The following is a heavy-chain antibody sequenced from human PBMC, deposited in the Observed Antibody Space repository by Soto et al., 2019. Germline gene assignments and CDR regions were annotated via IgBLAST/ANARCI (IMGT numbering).Heavy chain of an antibody. CDR1: GGSISSYY. Sequence: PSETLSLTCTVSGGSISSYYWSWIRQPPGKGLEWIGYIYYSGSTNYNPSLKSRVTISVDTSKNQFSLKLSSVTAADTAVYYCARGRGQLVQDYYYYYGMDVWGQGTTVTVSS. J-gene: IGHJ6*02. CDR2: IYYSGST. CDR3: ARGRGQLVQDYYYYYGMDV. D-gene: IGHD6-6*01. V-gene: IGHV4-59*01.